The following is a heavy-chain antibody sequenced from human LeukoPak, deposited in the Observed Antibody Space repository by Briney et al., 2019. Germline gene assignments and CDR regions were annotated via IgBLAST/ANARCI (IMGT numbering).Heavy chain of an antibody. CDR1: GGSFSDYY. D-gene: IGHD3-16*02. J-gene: IGHJ4*02. CDR3: ASDYFWGPHRYSVHDY. Sequence: SETLSLTCGVFGGSFSDYYWNWVRQPPGKGLDWIGEINHSEITNYNPSLKSRVTISVDTCKKQFSLRLSSVTAADTAVYYCASDYFWGPHRYSVHDYWGQGTLVTVSS. V-gene: IGHV4-34*01. CDR2: INHSEIT.